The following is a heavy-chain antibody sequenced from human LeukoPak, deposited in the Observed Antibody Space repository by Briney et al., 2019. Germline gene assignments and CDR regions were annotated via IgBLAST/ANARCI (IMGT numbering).Heavy chain of an antibody. J-gene: IGHJ4*02. CDR2: TSAYNGNT. D-gene: IGHD3-22*01. Sequence: GASVKVSCKASGYTFTSYGISWVRQAPGQGLDWMGWTSAYNGNTNYAQKLQGRVNMTTDTSTSTAYMELWSLRSDDTAVYYCARYYYDSSGYYYDPPVVDYWGQGTLVTVSS. CDR1: GYTFTSYG. CDR3: ARYYYDSSGYYYDPPVVDY. V-gene: IGHV1-18*01.